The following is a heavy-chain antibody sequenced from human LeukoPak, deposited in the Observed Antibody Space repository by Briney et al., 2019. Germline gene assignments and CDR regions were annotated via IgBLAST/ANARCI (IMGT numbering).Heavy chain of an antibody. Sequence: PGGSLRLSCAASGFTFDDYAMHWFRQAPGKGLEWVSGISWNSGSIGYADSVKGRFTISRDNAKNSLYLQMNSLRAEDTALYYCAKVGKSDYFDYWGQGTLVTVSS. CDR1: GFTFDDYA. V-gene: IGHV3-9*01. D-gene: IGHD3-16*01. J-gene: IGHJ4*02. CDR2: ISWNSGSI. CDR3: AKVGKSDYFDY.